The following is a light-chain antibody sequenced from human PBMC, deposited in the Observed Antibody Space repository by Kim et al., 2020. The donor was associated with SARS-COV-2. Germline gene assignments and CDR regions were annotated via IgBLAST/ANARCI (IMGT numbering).Light chain of an antibody. V-gene: IGKV1-33*01. CDR3: QQSGT. J-gene: IGKJ2*01. CDR2: DAS. Sequence: DIQMTQSPSSLSASVGDRVTISCQASQDINIYLNWYQQKPGEAPKLLISDASNLEAGVPSRFSGRGSGTHFTFTINSLQPEDIATYYCQQSGTFGQGTKLEI. CDR1: QDINIY.